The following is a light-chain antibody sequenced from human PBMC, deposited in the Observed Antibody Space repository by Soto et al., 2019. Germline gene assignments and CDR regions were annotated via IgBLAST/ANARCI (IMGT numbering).Light chain of an antibody. CDR2: LGS. Sequence: DIVMTQSPLSLPVTPGEPASISCRSSQSLLHSSGDNYLDWYVQKPGQPPHLLIYLGSNRASGVXDXXSGSGSGTDFTLQISRVEAEDVGVYYCMQALQTPYTFGQGTRLEIK. V-gene: IGKV2-28*01. J-gene: IGKJ2*01. CDR3: MQALQTPYT. CDR1: QSLLHSSGDNY.